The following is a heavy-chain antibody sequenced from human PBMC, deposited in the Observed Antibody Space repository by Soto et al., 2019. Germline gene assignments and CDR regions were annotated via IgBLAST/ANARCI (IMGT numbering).Heavy chain of an antibody. D-gene: IGHD2-2*01. CDR1: GGTFSSYT. J-gene: IGHJ4*02. Sequence: QVQLVQSGAEVKKPGSSVKVSCKASGGTFSSYTISWVRQAPGQGLEWMGRIIPILGIANYAQKFQGRVTITADKSTSTAYMELSSLRSEDTAVYYCARDGGVPAANGVHYWGQGPLVTVSS. V-gene: IGHV1-69*08. CDR3: ARDGGVPAANGVHY. CDR2: IIPILGIA.